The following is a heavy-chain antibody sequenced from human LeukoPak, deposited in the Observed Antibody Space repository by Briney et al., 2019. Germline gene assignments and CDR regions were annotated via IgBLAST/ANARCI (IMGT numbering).Heavy chain of an antibody. CDR3: ASFWSGYYDAFDI. V-gene: IGHV4-39*07. CDR1: GGSISSSSYY. Sequence: SETLSLTCTVSGGSISSSSYYWGWIRQPPGKGLEWIGSIYYSGSTYYNPSLKSRVTISVDTSKNQFSLKLSSVTAADTAVYYCASFWSGYYDAFDIWGQGTMVTVSS. J-gene: IGHJ3*02. CDR2: IYYSGST. D-gene: IGHD3-3*01.